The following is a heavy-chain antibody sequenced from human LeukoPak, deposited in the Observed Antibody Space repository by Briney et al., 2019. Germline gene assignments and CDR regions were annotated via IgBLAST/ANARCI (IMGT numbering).Heavy chain of an antibody. V-gene: IGHV4-39*01. CDR2: IYYSGST. D-gene: IGHD6-6*01. CDR1: GGSISSSSYY. Sequence: SSETLSLTCTVSGGSISSSSYYWGWLRQPPGKGLEWIGSIYYSGSTYYNPSLKSRVTISVDTSKNQFSLKLSSVTAADTAVYYCASSPPGIAARRWGQGTLVTVSS. J-gene: IGHJ4*02. CDR3: ASSPPGIAARR.